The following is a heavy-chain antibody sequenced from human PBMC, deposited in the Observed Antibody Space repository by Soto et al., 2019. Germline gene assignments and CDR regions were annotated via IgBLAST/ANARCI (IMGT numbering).Heavy chain of an antibody. CDR2: IYYSGST. CDR1: GGSISSYY. Sequence: PSETLSLTCTVSGGSISSYYWSWIRQPPGKGLEWIGYIYYSGSTNYNPSLKSRVTISVDTSKNQFSLKLSSVTAADTAVYYCARDIDFWSGYAMDVWGKGTTVTVS. J-gene: IGHJ6*04. V-gene: IGHV4-59*01. CDR3: ARDIDFWSGYAMDV. D-gene: IGHD3-3*01.